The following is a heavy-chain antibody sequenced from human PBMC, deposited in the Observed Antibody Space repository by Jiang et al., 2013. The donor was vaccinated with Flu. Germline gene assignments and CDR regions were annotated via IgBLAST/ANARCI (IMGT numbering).Heavy chain of an antibody. Sequence: VQLLESGGGLVQPGGSLRLSCVASGFTLSRYAMSWVRQAPGKGLEWVSAISGSGGSAFYADSVKGRFTTSRDNSKNTLYVQMNSLRAEDTAIYYCARKYDSSGYYDYWGQGTLVTVSS. J-gene: IGHJ4*02. D-gene: IGHD3-22*01. CDR1: GFTLSRYA. CDR2: ISGSGGSA. CDR3: ARKYDSSGYYDY. V-gene: IGHV3-23*01.